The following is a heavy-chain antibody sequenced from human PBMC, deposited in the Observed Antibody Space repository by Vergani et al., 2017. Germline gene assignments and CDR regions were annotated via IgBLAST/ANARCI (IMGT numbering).Heavy chain of an antibody. CDR2: ISYDGSTK. J-gene: IGHJ5*02. CDR1: GFTSSSYA. CDR3: AREGYRDIVVVPAAIRGWFDP. V-gene: IGHV3-30-3*01. Sequence: QVQLVESGGGVVQPGRSLSLSCAASGFTSSSYAMHWVRQAPGKGLEWVAVISYDGSTKYYADSVKGRFTISRDNSKNTLYLQMNSLRAEDTAVYYCAREGYRDIVVVPAAIRGWFDPWGEGTLVTVSS. D-gene: IGHD2-2*02.